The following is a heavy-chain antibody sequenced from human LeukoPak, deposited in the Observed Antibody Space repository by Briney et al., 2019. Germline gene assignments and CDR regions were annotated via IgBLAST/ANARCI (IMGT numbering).Heavy chain of an antibody. CDR3: ARSPRYCSSTSCQGGNWFDP. CDR2: ISSSSSYT. D-gene: IGHD2-2*01. Sequence: PGGSLRLSCAASGFTFSDYYMSWIRQAPGKGLEWVSYISSSSSYTNYADSVKGRFTISRDNAKNSLYLQMNSLRAEDTAVYYCARSPRYCSSTSCQGGNWFDPWGQGTLVTVSS. V-gene: IGHV3-11*03. J-gene: IGHJ5*02. CDR1: GFTFSDYY.